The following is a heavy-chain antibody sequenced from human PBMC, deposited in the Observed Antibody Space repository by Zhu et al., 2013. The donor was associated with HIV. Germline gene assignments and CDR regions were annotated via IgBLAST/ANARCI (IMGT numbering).Heavy chain of an antibody. Sequence: QVQLVQPGAEVKKPGSSVKVSCKASGGTFSSYAISWVRQAPGQGLEWMGGIIPIFGTANYAQKFQGRVTITADESTSTAYMELSSLRSEDTAVYYCVRNRNWGSDFDYWGQGTLVTVSS. CDR1: GGTFSSYA. V-gene: IGHV1-69*01. D-gene: IGHD7-27*01. CDR3: VRNRNWGSDFDY. J-gene: IGHJ4*02. CDR2: IIPIFGTA.